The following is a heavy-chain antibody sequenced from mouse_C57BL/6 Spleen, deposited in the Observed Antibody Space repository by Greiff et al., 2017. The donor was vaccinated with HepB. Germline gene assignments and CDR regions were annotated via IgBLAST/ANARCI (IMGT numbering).Heavy chain of an antibody. Sequence: EVKLQESGGGLVKPGGSLKLSCAASGFTFSSYTMSWVRQTPEKRLEWVATISGGGGNTYYPDSVKGRFTISRDNAKNTLYLQMSSLRSEDTALYYCARYYYGRYFDVWGTGTTVTVSS. J-gene: IGHJ1*03. CDR2: ISGGGGNT. D-gene: IGHD1-1*01. CDR1: GFTFSSYT. CDR3: ARYYYGRYFDV. V-gene: IGHV5-9*01.